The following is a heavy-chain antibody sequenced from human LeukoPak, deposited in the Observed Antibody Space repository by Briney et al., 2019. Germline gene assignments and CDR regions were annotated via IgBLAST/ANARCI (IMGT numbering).Heavy chain of an antibody. D-gene: IGHD3-22*01. CDR3: ARVTDYYDPGAFDV. J-gene: IGHJ3*01. V-gene: IGHV4-31*03. CDR2: IYYSGTA. Sequence: PSETLSLTCTVSGGSISSGGYYWSWIRQFPGESLEWIAYIYYSGTAYYNPSLKSRITISVDTSKNQFSLRLFSVTAADTVVYYCARVTDYYDPGAFDVWGQGTTVAVSS. CDR1: GGSISSGGYY.